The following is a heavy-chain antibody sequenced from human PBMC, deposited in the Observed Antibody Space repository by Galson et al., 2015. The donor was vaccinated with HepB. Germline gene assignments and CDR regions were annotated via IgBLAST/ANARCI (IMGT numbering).Heavy chain of an antibody. V-gene: IGHV3-30*04. J-gene: IGHJ4*02. D-gene: IGHD6-13*01. CDR2: ISEDGGNE. CDR3: ASEAFGYSSSWNGYFDN. CDR1: GLTFSRSA. Sequence: SLRLSCAASGLTFSRSAMHWVRQAPGKGLEWVAVISEDGGNEQYADSVKGRITISRDTSKNTVSLHMHSLKPEDTAMYYCASEAFGYSSSWNGYFDNWGQGILVTVAS.